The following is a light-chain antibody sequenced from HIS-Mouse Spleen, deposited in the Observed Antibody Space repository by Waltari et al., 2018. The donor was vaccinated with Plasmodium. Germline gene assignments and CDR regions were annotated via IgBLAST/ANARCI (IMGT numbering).Light chain of an antibody. V-gene: IGLV2-23*01. J-gene: IGLJ2*01. CDR3: CSYAGSSTLV. Sequence: QSALTQPASVPGSPGQSIPLSCTGTSSDVGSSNLVSWYQQHPGKAPKLMIYEGSKRPAGVSNRFPGSKSGNTASLTISGLQAEDEADYYCCSYAGSSTLVFGGGTKLTVL. CDR2: EGS. CDR1: SSDVGSSNL.